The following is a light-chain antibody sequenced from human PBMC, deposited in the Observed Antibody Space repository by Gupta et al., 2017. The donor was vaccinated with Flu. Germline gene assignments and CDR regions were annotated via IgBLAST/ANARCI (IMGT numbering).Light chain of an antibody. CDR3: QQRSNWPPWT. V-gene: IGKV3-11*02. CDR2: DAS. Sequence: EIVLTQSPATLSLSPGERATLSCRASQSVSSYLAWYQQKPGQAPRLLIYDASNRDTGIPARFSGSGCGRDFSLTISSREQEDFAVYYCQQRSNWPPWTFGQGTKVEIK. J-gene: IGKJ1*01. CDR1: QSVSSY.